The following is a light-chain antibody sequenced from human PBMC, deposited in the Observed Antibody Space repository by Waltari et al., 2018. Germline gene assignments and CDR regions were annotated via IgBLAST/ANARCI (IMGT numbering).Light chain of an antibody. Sequence: EIVLTQSPVTLSLSPGERATLSCKASQSVSTYLAWYQQKPGQAPRLLISDASNRATGIPARFSGSGSGTDFILTISSLGSEDFAVYYCHQRNNWPWTLGQGTKVEIK. CDR1: QSVSTY. CDR2: DAS. CDR3: HQRNNWPWT. J-gene: IGKJ1*01. V-gene: IGKV3-11*01.